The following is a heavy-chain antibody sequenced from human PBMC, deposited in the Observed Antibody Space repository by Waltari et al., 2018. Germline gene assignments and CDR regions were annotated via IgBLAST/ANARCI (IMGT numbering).Heavy chain of an antibody. CDR3: AKDTIVVVVAATHYYFDY. D-gene: IGHD2-15*01. CDR2: IRYDGSNK. Sequence: QVQLVESGGGVVQPGGSLRLSCVASGFTFSSYGMHWVRQAPGKGLEWVAFIRYDGSNKYYADSVKGRFTISRDNSKNTLYLQMNSLRAEDTAVYYCAKDTIVVVVAATHYYFDYWGQGTLVTVSS. CDR1: GFTFSSYG. V-gene: IGHV3-30*02. J-gene: IGHJ4*02.